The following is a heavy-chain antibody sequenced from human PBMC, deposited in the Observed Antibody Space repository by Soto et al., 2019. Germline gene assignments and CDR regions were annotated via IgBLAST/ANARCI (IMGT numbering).Heavy chain of an antibody. CDR2: VSGSGGST. CDR1: GFTFSNYA. Sequence: GGSLRLSCAASGFTFSNYAMTWVRQAPGKGLEWVSGVSGSGGSTNYADAVKGRFTISRDNSKNTLYLQMNSLRAEDTAVYYCAKDRWDTTMTYYFDYWGQGALVTVSS. V-gene: IGHV3-23*01. D-gene: IGHD5-18*01. J-gene: IGHJ4*02. CDR3: AKDRWDTTMTYYFDY.